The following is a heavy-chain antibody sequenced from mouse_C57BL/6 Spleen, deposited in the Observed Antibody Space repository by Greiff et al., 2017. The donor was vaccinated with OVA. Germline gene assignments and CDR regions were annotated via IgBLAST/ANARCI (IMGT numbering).Heavy chain of an antibody. Sequence: VQLQQPGAELVKPGASVKMSCKASGYTFTSYWITWVKQRPGQGLEWIGDIYPGSGSTNYNEKFKSKATLTVDTSSSTAYMQLSSLTSEDSAVYYCARFNYDYLYYFDYWGQGTTLTVSS. CDR3: ARFNYDYLYYFDY. CDR2: IYPGSGST. D-gene: IGHD2-4*01. J-gene: IGHJ2*01. CDR1: GYTFTSYW. V-gene: IGHV1-55*01.